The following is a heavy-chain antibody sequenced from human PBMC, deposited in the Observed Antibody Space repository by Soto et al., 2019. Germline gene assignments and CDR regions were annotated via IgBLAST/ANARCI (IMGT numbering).Heavy chain of an antibody. D-gene: IGHD1-26*01. J-gene: IGHJ1*01. CDR3: ARPAEVSIAGALEH. CDR2: IDPTDSYT. V-gene: IGHV5-10-1*01. Sequence: GESLKISCQASGYSFTTYWISWVRQMPGKGLECMGRIDPTDSYTDYGPSFEGHVTMSVDRSINTAFLEWSSLKASDSAMYYCARPAEVSIAGALEHWGQGTPVTVSS. CDR1: GYSFTTYW.